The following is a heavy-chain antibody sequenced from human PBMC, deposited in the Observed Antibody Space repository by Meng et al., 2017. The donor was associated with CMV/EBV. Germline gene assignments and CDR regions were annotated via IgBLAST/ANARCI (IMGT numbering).Heavy chain of an antibody. CDR1: GFTFSSYA. V-gene: IGHV3-23*05. Sequence: LSLTCAASGFTFSSYAMSWVRQTPGKGLEWVSTIDSSGAYIADSVTGRFTVSRDNFKNTLDLQMNSLRVEDAATYYCAKLMGNTRVDHWGQGTQVTVSS. D-gene: IGHD5-24*01. CDR2: IDSSGA. CDR3: AKLMGNTRVDH. J-gene: IGHJ5*02.